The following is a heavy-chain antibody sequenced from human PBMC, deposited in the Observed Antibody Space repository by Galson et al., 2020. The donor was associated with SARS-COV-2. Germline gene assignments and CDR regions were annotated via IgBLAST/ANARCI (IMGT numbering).Heavy chain of an antibody. CDR1: GYTFTSYY. J-gene: IGHJ4*02. V-gene: IGHV1-46*01. CDR2: INPSGGST. D-gene: IGHD1-26*01. CDR3: ASGALPAY. Sequence: GESLKISCKASGYTFTSYYMHWVRQAPRQGLEWMGIINPSGGSTSYAQKFQGRVTMTRDTSTSTVYMELSSLRSEDTAVYYCASGALPAYWGQGTLVTVSS.